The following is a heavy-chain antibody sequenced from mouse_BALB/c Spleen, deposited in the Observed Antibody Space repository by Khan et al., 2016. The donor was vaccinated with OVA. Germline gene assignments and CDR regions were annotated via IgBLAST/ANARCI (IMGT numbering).Heavy chain of an antibody. D-gene: IGHD2-4*01. Sequence: QVQLKESGPGLVAPSQSLSITCTVSGFSLTRHGIHWVRQPPGKGLEWLGIIWAGGSTNYNSALMSRLSITKDSSKSQVFLKMNSLQTDDTAIYYCARNREPDYDDYWGQGTTLTVSS. CDR3: ARNREPDYDDY. J-gene: IGHJ2*01. V-gene: IGHV2-9*02. CDR2: IWAGGST. CDR1: GFSLTRHG.